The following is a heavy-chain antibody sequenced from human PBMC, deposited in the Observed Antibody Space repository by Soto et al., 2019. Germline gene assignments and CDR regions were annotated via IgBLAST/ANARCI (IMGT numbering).Heavy chain of an antibody. CDR3: AREEKQLSRYGGDFDY. Sequence: QVQLQESGPGLVKPSETLSLTCSVSDGSVNTGNYYWSWIRQPPGKGLEWIGHIYYIGTTNYNPSLKSRVTISVDTSKNQFSLKVTSVTAAETAVYFCAREEKQLSRYGGDFDYWGQGILVTVSS. D-gene: IGHD3-16*01. CDR1: DGSVNTGNYY. V-gene: IGHV4-61*01. J-gene: IGHJ4*02. CDR2: IYYIGTT.